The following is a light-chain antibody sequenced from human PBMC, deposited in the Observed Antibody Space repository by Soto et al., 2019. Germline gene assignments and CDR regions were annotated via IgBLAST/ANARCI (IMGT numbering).Light chain of an antibody. CDR3: QQYNNWPPLT. J-gene: IGKJ4*01. Sequence: EVVMTQSPATLSVSPGERATLSCRASQSVYSNLAWYQQKPGQAPRLLLYGASTRATGIPARFSGSGSGTEFTLTISSLQSEDFAVYYCQQYNNWPPLTFGGGTKVEIK. CDR2: GAS. CDR1: QSVYSN. V-gene: IGKV3D-15*01.